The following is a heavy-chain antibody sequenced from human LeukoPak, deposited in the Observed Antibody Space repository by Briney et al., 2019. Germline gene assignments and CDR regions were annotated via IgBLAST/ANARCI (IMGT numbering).Heavy chain of an antibody. CDR1: GYTFTSYY. J-gene: IGHJ4*02. V-gene: IGHV1-46*01. CDR3: ARGLCPAVDY. Sequence: ASVKVSCTASGYTFTSYYMYWVRHAPGQGLEWMGIINPSGGSTSYAQKFQGRVTMTRDTSRSTVYMELSSLRSEDTAVYYWARGLCPAVDYWGQGTLVTVSS. CDR2: INPSGGST.